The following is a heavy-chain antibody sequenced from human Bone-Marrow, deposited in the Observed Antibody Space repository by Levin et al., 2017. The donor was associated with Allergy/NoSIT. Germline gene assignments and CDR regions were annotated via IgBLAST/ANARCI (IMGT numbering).Heavy chain of an antibody. Sequence: SQTLSLTCTVSGGSVSSGSYYWGWIRQPPGKGLEWSGYFYYSGSIKDDPSLKSRVYISVDTSKNQFSLNMRFVTAADTPVYYCAGGPAGSSGSIDYWGQGTLVTVSS. CDR2: FYYSGSI. CDR1: GGSVSSGSYY. V-gene: IGHV4-61*01. J-gene: IGHJ4*02. CDR3: AGGPAGSSGSIDY. D-gene: IGHD3-10*01.